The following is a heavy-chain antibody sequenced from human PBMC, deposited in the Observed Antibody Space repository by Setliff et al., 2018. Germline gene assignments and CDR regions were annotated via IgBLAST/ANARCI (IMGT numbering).Heavy chain of an antibody. CDR3: GSSHDYVWGSYRY. D-gene: IGHD3-16*02. J-gene: IGHJ4*02. CDR1: GFSFSNYW. CDR2: IKPDGSEK. Sequence: GGSLRLSCSASGFSFSNYWMTWVRQAPGKGLEWVANIKPDGSEKYYADSVTGRFSISRDNAKNSLYLQVKSLRAEDTAVYFCGSSHDYVWGSYRYWGQGTLVTVSS. V-gene: IGHV3-7*03.